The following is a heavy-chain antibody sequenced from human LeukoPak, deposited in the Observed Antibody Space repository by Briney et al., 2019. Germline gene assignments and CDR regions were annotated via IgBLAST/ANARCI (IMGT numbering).Heavy chain of an antibody. CDR3: ARVDTAMVFLDY. D-gene: IGHD5-18*01. V-gene: IGHV4-59*08. Sequence: SETLSLTCTVSGGSISSYYWSWIRQPPGKGLEWIGYIYYSGSTNYNPSLTSRVTISVDTSKNQFSLKLSSVTAADTAVYYCARVDTAMVFLDYWGQGTLVTVSS. CDR2: IYYSGST. CDR1: GGSISSYY. J-gene: IGHJ4*02.